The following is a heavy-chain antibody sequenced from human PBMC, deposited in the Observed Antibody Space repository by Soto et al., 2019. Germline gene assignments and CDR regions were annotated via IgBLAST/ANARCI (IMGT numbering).Heavy chain of an antibody. J-gene: IGHJ3*01. CDR3: AFVLKGYYGSSGYDFDF. CDR2: IIPIFGTA. V-gene: IGHV1-69*01. CDR1: GGTFSSYA. D-gene: IGHD3-22*01. Sequence: QVQLVQSGAEVKKPGSSVKVSCKASGGTFSSYAISWVRQAPGQGLEWMGGIIPIFGTANYAQKFQGRVTITADESTSTAYMKLSSLSSEYTAVYYCAFVLKGYYGSSGYDFDFWGQRTMVTVSS.